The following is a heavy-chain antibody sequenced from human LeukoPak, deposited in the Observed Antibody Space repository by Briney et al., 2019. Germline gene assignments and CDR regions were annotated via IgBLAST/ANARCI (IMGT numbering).Heavy chain of an antibody. V-gene: IGHV4-30-4*01. CDR1: GGSISSGDYY. CDR2: IYYSGST. J-gene: IGHJ3*02. D-gene: IGHD4-23*01. Sequence: PSQTLSLTCTVSGGSISSGDYYWSWIRQPPGKGLEWIGYIYYSGSTYYNPSLKSRVTISVDTSKNQFSLKLSSVTAADTAVYYRARDLTVVTGFDIWGQGTMVTVSS. CDR3: ARDLTVVTGFDI.